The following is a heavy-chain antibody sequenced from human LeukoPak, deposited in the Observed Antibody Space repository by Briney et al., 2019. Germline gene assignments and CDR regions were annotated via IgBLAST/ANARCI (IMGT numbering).Heavy chain of an antibody. CDR3: ARSVVPAAIPEDYYYMDV. J-gene: IGHJ6*03. V-gene: IGHV1-69*05. CDR1: GGTFSSYA. CDR2: IIPIFGTA. Sequence: GASVKVSCKASGGTFSSYAISWVRQAPGQGLEWMGGIIPIFGTANYAQKFQGRVTITTDESTSTAYMELSSLRSEDTAVYYCARSVVPAAIPEDYYYMDVWGKGTTVTVSS. D-gene: IGHD2-2*02.